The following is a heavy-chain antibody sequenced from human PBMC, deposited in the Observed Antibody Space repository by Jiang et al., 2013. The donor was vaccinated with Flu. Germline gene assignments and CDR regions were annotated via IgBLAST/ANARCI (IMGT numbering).Heavy chain of an antibody. CDR1: GFTFSRYA. Sequence: QLLESGGALVQPGGSLRLTCAASGFTFSRYAMAWVRQAPGKGLEYVSGIVGDASDINYADSVKGRFTISRDNSGNMMYLQMNSLRGEDTAVYFCAKDLQAGDGRWCFDVWGRGTLVTVSS. D-gene: IGHD1-14*01. V-gene: IGHV3-23*01. J-gene: IGHJ2*01. CDR2: IVGDASDI. CDR3: AKDLQAGDGRWCFDV.